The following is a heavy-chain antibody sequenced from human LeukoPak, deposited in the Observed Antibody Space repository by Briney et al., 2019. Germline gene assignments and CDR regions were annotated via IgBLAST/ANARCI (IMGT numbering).Heavy chain of an antibody. V-gene: IGHV5-51*01. Sequence: GESLKISCKVSGYSFTSYWIGWVRQLPGKGLEWMGIIYPGDSDTRYSPSFQGQVTISADKSISTAYLQWSSLKASDTAMYYCARHEGSLMMYAILGMDVWGQGTTVTVSS. D-gene: IGHD2-8*01. CDR3: ARHEGSLMMYAILGMDV. CDR2: IYPGDSDT. CDR1: GYSFTSYW. J-gene: IGHJ6*02.